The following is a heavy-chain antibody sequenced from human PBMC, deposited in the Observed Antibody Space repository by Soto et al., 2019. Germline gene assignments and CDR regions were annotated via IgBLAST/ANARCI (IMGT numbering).Heavy chain of an antibody. D-gene: IGHD6-13*01. CDR1: GFTFSSYA. V-gene: IGHV3-23*01. CDR2: ISGSGGST. J-gene: IGHJ4*02. Sequence: EVQLLESGGGLVQPGGSLRLSCAASGFTFSSYAMSWVRQAPGKGLEWVSAISGSGGSTYYADSVKGRFTISRDNSKNTLDLQMNSLRAEDTAVYYWAKKDWYSSSWYFDYRGQGTLVTVSS. CDR3: AKKDWYSSSWYFDY.